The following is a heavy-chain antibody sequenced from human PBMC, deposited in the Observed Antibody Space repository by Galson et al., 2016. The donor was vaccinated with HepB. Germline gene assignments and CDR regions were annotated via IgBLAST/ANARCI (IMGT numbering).Heavy chain of an antibody. CDR1: GCTFTSRG. D-gene: IGHD1-26*01. V-gene: IGHV1-18*01. Sequence: QSGAEVKKPVESLKISCKASGCTFTSRGISWVRQAPGQGLEWMGWISAYDGHTNYGQKLQDRLTMTTDTSTSTAYMELRSLRSDDTAVYYCARDQAPLPGDYWGQGTLVTVSS. J-gene: IGHJ4*02. CDR2: ISAYDGHT. CDR3: ARDQAPLPGDY.